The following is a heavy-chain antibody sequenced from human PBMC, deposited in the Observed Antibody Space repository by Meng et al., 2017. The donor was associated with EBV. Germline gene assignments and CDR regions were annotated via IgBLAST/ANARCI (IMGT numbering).Heavy chain of an antibody. D-gene: IGHD2-21*01. Sequence: VPLVQSFPLVKLPRASVHVSFPPSCSSFTSSLFPVLRQPPGQSLYFMGWITVGVGYTKYSQKFQGRVTISSDTSATTGYMELSSLRSEDTAVYYCVRGPPVGVPGPGDYWGQGTLVTVSS. CDR1: CSSFTSSL. J-gene: IGHJ4*02. CDR3: VRGPPVGVPGPGDY. CDR2: ITVGVGYT. V-gene: IGHV1-3*01.